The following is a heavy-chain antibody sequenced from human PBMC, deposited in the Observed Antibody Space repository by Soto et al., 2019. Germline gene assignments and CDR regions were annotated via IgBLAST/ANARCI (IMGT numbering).Heavy chain of an antibody. CDR1: GGSMKSFF. CDR2: IPNSGGP. Sequence: SETLSLTCTVSGGSMKSFFWSWIRQPPGKGLEWIGYIPNSGGPTYTPSLKSRVTIAIDTSRNQFSLRLTSVTTADTAVYYCAASQVGLISVLGTWGQGIQVTVSS. V-gene: IGHV4-59*01. J-gene: IGHJ4*02. CDR3: AASQVGLISVLGT. D-gene: IGHD1-1*01.